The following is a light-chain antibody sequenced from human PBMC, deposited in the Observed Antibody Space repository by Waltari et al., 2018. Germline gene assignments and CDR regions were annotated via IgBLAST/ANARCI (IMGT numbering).Light chain of an antibody. Sequence: QSVLTQPHSVSAAPGQKVTISCSGSNSNIGNNYVSWYQQLPGTAPKLLLYDNNKRPAGVPDRFSGSQSGTSATLGITGLQAGDEANYYCGTLDSTLSAPVFGGGTRLTVL. CDR1: NSNIGNNY. CDR2: DNN. J-gene: IGLJ3*02. CDR3: GTLDSTLSAPV. V-gene: IGLV1-51*01.